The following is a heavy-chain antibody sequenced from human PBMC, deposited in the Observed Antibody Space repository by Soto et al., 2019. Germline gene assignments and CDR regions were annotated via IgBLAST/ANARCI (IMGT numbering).Heavy chain of an antibody. Sequence: GASVKVSCKASGYTFTSYGISWVRQAPGQGLEWMGWISAYNGNTNYAQKLQGRVTMTTDTSTSTAYMELRNLRSDDTAVYYCARVAGAVASTYYYFGMHVWGQGTTVTVSS. D-gene: IGHD6-19*01. CDR1: GYTFTSYG. V-gene: IGHV1-18*01. J-gene: IGHJ6*02. CDR2: ISAYNGNT. CDR3: ARVAGAVASTYYYFGMHV.